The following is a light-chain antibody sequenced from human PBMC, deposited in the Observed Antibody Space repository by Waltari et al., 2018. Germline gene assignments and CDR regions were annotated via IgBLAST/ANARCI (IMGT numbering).Light chain of an antibody. CDR1: QSVSSSY. V-gene: IGKV3-20*01. CDR2: GAS. CDR3: QQYGSSPFG. J-gene: IGKJ3*01. Sequence: EIVLTQSPGTLSLSPGERATLSCRASQSVSSSYLAWYQQKPGQPPRLLIYGASSRATGIPDRFSGSGSGTDFTLTISRLEPEDFAVYYCQQYGSSPFGFGPWTKVDIK.